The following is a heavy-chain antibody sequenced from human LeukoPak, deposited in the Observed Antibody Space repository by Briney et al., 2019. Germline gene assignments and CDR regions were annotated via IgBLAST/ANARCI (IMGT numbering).Heavy chain of an antibody. CDR1: GDSISSTTYY. CDR3: AVTYYYDSTGYSHFDY. V-gene: IGHV4-39*01. CDR2: IYYSGST. J-gene: IGHJ4*02. D-gene: IGHD3-22*01. Sequence: SETLSLTCIVSGDSISSTTYYWGWIRQSPGKGLEWIASIYYSGSTYCNPSLQSRVTISVDTSNNQFSLKLSSVTAADTAVYYCAVTYYYDSTGYSHFDYWGQGILVTVSS.